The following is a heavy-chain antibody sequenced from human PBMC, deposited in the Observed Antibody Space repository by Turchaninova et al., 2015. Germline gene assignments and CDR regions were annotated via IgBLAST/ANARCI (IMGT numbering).Heavy chain of an antibody. Sequence: QLQLQESGPALVKPSETLSLTCTVSGGSVSNNDYYWVWIRQPPGKGLEWIGGVHYRGKTFSNPSLKRPVSISMDMSPNYLSPKVTSVTAADMAVYYCARAPIAAAVPYYFDFWGQGTLVTVSS. D-gene: IGHD6-13*01. CDR2: VHYRGKT. CDR3: ARAPIAAAVPYYFDF. J-gene: IGHJ4*02. CDR1: GGSVSNNDYY. V-gene: IGHV4-39*07.